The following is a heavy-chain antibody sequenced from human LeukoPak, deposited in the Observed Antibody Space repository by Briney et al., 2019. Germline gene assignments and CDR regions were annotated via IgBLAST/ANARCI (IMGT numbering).Heavy chain of an antibody. V-gene: IGHV3-53*01. CDR1: GFTVSSNY. CDR2: IYSGGST. J-gene: IGHJ6*02. D-gene: IGHD6-13*01. CDR3: ARDGRIAAAGSLSWYYGMDV. Sequence: AGGSLRLSCAASGFTVSSNYMSWVRQAPGKGLEWVSVIYSGGSTYYADSAKGRFTISRDNSKNTLYLQMNSLRAEDTAVYYCARDGRIAAAGSLSWYYGMDVWGQGTTVTVSS.